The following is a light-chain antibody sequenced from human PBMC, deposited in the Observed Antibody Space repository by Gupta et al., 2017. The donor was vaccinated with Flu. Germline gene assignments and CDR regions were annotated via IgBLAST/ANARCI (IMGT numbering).Light chain of an antibody. CDR1: SSDVGGYNF. J-gene: IGLJ1*01. CDR3: SSYSSSSTPCV. V-gene: IGLV2-14*04. Sequence: ITISCTGTSSDVGGYNFVSWYQQPPGKAPKLIIFDVSNRPSGVSNRFSGSKSGNTASLTISGLLAEDEGDYFCSSYSSSSTPCVFGTGNRVTVL. CDR2: DVS.